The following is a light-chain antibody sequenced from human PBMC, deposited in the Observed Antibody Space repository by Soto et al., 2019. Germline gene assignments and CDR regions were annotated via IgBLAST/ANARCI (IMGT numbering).Light chain of an antibody. Sequence: QSALTQPASVSGSPGQSITISCTGTSPNVGVYKLVSWYQQHPGKAPKLIIYEGSKRPSGVSNRFSGSKSGNAASLTISGLQAEDEADYHCCSYAAGSAPYVFGTGTKVTVL. V-gene: IGLV2-23*01. J-gene: IGLJ1*01. CDR2: EGS. CDR1: SPNVGVYKL. CDR3: CSYAAGSAPYV.